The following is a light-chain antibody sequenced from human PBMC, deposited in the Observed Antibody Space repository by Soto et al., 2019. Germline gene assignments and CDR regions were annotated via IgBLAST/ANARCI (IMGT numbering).Light chain of an antibody. J-gene: IGLJ2*01. CDR2: EVS. V-gene: IGLV2-8*01. Sequence: QSALTQPPSASGSPGQSVTISCTGDSSDVGGYNYVSWYQQHPGKAPKLMIYEVSKRPSGVPDRFSGSKSCNTASLTVSGLQAEDAADYYCSSYAGSNNLVFGGGTKLTVL. CDR3: SSYAGSNNLV. CDR1: SSDVGGYNY.